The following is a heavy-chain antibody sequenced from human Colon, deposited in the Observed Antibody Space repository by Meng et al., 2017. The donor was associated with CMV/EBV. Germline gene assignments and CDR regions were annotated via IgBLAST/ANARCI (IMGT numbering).Heavy chain of an antibody. J-gene: IGHJ4*02. D-gene: IGHD3-10*01. CDR3: ARERRYYGSRSPDN. V-gene: IGHV4-39*07. CDR1: SSYA. CDR2: LYYTGST. Sequence: SSYAMNWVRQAPGKGLEWIGSLYYTGSTDYNPSLKSRVTISVDTSKNQFSLKLSSVTAADTAVYYCARERRYYGSRSPDNWGQGTLVTVSS.